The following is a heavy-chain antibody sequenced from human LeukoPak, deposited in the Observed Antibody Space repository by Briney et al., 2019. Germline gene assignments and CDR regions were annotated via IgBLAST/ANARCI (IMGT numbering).Heavy chain of an antibody. J-gene: IGHJ4*02. D-gene: IGHD3-10*01. CDR3: ARGGGSYYYGSGSIDY. Sequence: SETLSLTCTVSGYSISSGYYWGWIRRPPGKGLEWIGSIYHSGSTYYNPSLKSRVTISVDTSKNQFSLKLSSVTAADTAVYYCARGGGSYYYGSGSIDYWGQGTLVTVSS. CDR2: IYHSGST. CDR1: GYSISSGYY. V-gene: IGHV4-38-2*02.